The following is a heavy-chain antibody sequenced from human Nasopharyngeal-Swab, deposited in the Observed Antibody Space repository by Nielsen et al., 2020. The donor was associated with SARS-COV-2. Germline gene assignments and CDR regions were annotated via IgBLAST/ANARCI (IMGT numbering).Heavy chain of an antibody. Sequence: GSLKFSCTVSGGSISSYYWSWIRQPPGKGLEWIGYIYYSGSTNYNPSLKSRVTISVDTSKNQFSLKLSSVTAADTAVYYCARDGGYSSSWYRSPDYYYYYMDVWGKGTTVTVSS. CDR1: GGSISSYY. CDR3: ARDGGYSSSWYRSPDYYYYYMDV. D-gene: IGHD6-13*01. J-gene: IGHJ6*03. V-gene: IGHV4-59*01. CDR2: IYYSGST.